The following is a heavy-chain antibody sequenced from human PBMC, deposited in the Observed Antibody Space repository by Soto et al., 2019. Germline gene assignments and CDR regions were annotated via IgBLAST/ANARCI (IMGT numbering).Heavy chain of an antibody. D-gene: IGHD6-19*01. CDR2: ISSSSSTI. V-gene: IGHV3-48*01. Sequence: TGGSLRLSCAASGFTFSSYSMNWVRQAPGKGLEWVSYISSSSSTIYYADSVKGRFTISRDNAKNSLYLQMNSLRAEDTAVYYCARGVAVAGTTYWGQGTLVTVSS. CDR3: ARGVAVAGTTY. CDR1: GFTFSSYS. J-gene: IGHJ4*02.